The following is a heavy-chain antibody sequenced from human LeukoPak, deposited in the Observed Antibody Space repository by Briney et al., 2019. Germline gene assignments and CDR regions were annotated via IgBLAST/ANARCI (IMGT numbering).Heavy chain of an antibody. V-gene: IGHV1-2*02. CDR3: ARAQGGGIYYYYYMDV. Sequence: GASVKVSCKASGYIFTDYYMHWVRQAPGQGLEWMGWINPNSGGTNYAQKFQGRVTMTRDTSISTAYMELSRLRSDDTAVYYCARAQGGGIYYYYYMDVWGKGTTVTVSS. CDR1: GYIFTDYY. D-gene: IGHD3-16*01. J-gene: IGHJ6*03. CDR2: INPNSGGT.